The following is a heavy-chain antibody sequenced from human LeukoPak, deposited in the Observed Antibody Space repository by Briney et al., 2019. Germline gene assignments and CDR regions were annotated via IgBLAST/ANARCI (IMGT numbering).Heavy chain of an antibody. CDR1: GFTFSAYS. CDR2: IHYSGSA. J-gene: IGHJ5*02. V-gene: IGHV4-30-4*08. D-gene: IGHD6-13*01. Sequence: LRLSCAASGFTFSAYSMNWVRQAPGKGLEWIGYIHYSGSAYYNPSLKSRITISLDTSKSQFSLKLSSVTAADTAVYYCARQIIAATGTLAINWFDPWGRGTLVTVSS. CDR3: ARQIIAATGTLAINWFDP.